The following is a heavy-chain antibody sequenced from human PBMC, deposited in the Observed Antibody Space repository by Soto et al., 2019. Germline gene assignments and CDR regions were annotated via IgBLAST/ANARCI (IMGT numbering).Heavy chain of an antibody. Sequence: SVKVSCKASGGTFSSYAISWVRQAPGQGLEWMGGIIPIFGTANYAQKFQGRVTITADESTSTAYMELSSLRSEDTAVYYCARDPKTSGGQHWAFNYFDSWGQGTLVTVSS. CDR2: IIPIFGTA. J-gene: IGHJ4*02. D-gene: IGHD7-27*01. CDR3: ARDPKTSGGQHWAFNYFDS. CDR1: GGTFSSYA. V-gene: IGHV1-69*13.